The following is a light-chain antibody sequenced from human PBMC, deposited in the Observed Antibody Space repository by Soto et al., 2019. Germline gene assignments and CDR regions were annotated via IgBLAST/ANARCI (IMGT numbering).Light chain of an antibody. CDR2: GAS. CDR1: QSVSSSY. J-gene: IGKJ4*01. V-gene: IGKV3-20*01. Sequence: EIVLTQSPGTLSLSPGERATLSCRASQSVSSSYLAWYQQKPGQAPRLLIYGASSRATGIPDRFRGSGSGTDFTLTISRLEPEDFAVYYCQQYGSSPWALTFGGGTKVEIK. CDR3: QQYGSSPWALT.